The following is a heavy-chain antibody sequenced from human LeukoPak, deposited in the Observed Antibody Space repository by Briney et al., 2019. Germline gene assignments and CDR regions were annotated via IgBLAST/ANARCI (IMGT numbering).Heavy chain of an antibody. Sequence: SETLSLTCTVSGGSISSSSYYWGWIRQPPGKGLEWIGSIYYSGSTYYNPSLKSRVTISVDTSKNQFSLKLSSVTAADTAVYYCARLSIFRVVGFDYWGQGTLVTVSS. D-gene: IGHD3-3*01. J-gene: IGHJ4*02. CDR3: ARLSIFRVVGFDY. V-gene: IGHV4-39*01. CDR1: GGSISSSSYY. CDR2: IYYSGST.